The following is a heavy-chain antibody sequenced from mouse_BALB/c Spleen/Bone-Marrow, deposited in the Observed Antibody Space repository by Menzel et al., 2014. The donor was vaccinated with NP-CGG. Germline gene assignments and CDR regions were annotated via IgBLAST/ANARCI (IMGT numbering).Heavy chain of an antibody. D-gene: IGHD2-14*01. CDR3: ASYRYGWYF. V-gene: IGHV14-3*02. J-gene: IGHJ1*01. CDR1: GFNIKDTY. CDR2: IDPAIFT. Sequence: LQQTRLNSVHRSVSGMSSCTASGFNIKDTYLHWVKQRPEQGLDWIGRIDPAIFTKYDPKFQGKATITADTSSNTAYLHLSSLTSEDTAVYYCASYRYGWYF.